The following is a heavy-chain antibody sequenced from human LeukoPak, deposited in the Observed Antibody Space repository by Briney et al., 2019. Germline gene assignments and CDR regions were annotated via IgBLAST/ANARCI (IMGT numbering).Heavy chain of an antibody. V-gene: IGHV1-24*01. D-gene: IGHD3-22*01. Sequence: ASVKVSCKVSGYTLTELSMRWVRQAPGKGLEWMGGFDPEDGETIYAQKFQGRVTMTEDTSTDTAYMELSSLRSEGTAVYYCATGRTFTMIPDYWGQGTLVTVSS. J-gene: IGHJ4*02. CDR3: ATGRTFTMIPDY. CDR2: FDPEDGET. CDR1: GYTLTELS.